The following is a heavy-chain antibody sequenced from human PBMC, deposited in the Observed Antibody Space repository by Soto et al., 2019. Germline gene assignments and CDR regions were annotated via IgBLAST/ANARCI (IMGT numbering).Heavy chain of an antibody. CDR3: ARGDYYDSSALVDRGGFDI. J-gene: IGHJ3*02. V-gene: IGHV1-69*13. CDR2: IIPIFGTA. CDR1: GGTFSSYA. Sequence: GASVKVSCKASGGTFSSYAISWVRQAPGQGLEWMGGIIPIFGTANYAQKFQGRVTITADESTSTAYMELSSLRSEDTAVYYCARGDYYDSSALVDRGGFDIWGQGTMVTVSS. D-gene: IGHD3-22*01.